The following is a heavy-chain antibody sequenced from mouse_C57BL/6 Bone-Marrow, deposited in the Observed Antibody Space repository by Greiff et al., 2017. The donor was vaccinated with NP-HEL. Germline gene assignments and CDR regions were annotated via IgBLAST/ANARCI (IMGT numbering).Heavy chain of an antibody. CDR1: GYTFTSYT. V-gene: IGHV1-4*01. CDR3: ALNPSDYYGSSRHFDY. Sequence: QVQLQQSGAELARPGASVKMSCKASGYTFTSYTMHWVKQRPGQGLEWIGYINPSSGYTKYNQKFKGKATLTVDKSSSTAYMQLSSLTSEDSAVYYCALNPSDYYGSSRHFDYWGQGTTLTVSS. D-gene: IGHD1-1*01. J-gene: IGHJ2*01. CDR2: INPSSGYT.